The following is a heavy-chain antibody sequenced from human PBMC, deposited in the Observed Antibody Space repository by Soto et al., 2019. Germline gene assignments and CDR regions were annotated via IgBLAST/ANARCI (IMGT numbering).Heavy chain of an antibody. D-gene: IGHD5-12*01. J-gene: IGHJ4*02. CDR1: GCSISSSSYY. CDR3: ASSEYSGYDYFDY. CDR2: IYYSGST. V-gene: IGHV4-39*01. Sequence: SETLSLTCTVSGCSISSSSYYWGWIRQPPGKGLEWIGSIYYSGSTYYNPSLKSRVTISVDTSKNQFSLKLSSVTAADTAVYYCASSEYSGYDYFDYWGQGTLVTVSS.